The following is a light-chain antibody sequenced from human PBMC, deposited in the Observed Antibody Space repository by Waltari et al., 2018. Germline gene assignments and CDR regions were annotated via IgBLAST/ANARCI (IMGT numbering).Light chain of an antibody. CDR2: EAS. Sequence: EIVLTPSTGTLSLSPGERAPLSCRARHNIGRYLVWYQQKPGQPPRLLIYEASRRATGIPDRFSCSGSGTDFSLTISRLEPEDFAVYYCQNHERLPATFGQGTKVEIK. CDR1: HNIGRY. V-gene: IGKV3-20*01. J-gene: IGKJ1*01. CDR3: QNHERLPAT.